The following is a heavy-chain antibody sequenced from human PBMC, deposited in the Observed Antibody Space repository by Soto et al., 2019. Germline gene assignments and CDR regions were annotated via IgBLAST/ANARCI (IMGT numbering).Heavy chain of an antibody. V-gene: IGHV1-3*01. CDR2: INAVNGDT. CDR1: GYNFATYG. J-gene: IGHJ6*02. CDR3: ASPLGYCVGGNCYEGSDYYGMDD. D-gene: IGHD2-15*01. Sequence: QVQLVQSGAEVKKSGASVKVSCKASGYNFATYGMHWVRQAPGQRLEWMGWINAVNGDTKYSQKFQGRVTISTDTSASTAYMELSSLTSEDTAVYYCASPLGYCVGGNCYEGSDYYGMDDWGPGTTVIVSS.